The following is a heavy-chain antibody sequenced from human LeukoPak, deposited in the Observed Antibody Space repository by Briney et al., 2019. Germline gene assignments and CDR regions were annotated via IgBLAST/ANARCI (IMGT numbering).Heavy chain of an antibody. D-gene: IGHD6-6*01. Sequence: SETLSLTCTVSGGSISSSSYYWGWIRQPPRKGLEWIGSIYYSGSTYYNPSLKSRVTISVDTSKNQFSLKLSSVTAADTAVYYCARHEEPRFVSSSFPGPGRQFDYWGQGTLVTVSS. CDR1: GGSISSSSYY. J-gene: IGHJ4*02. CDR2: IYYSGST. CDR3: ARHEEPRFVSSSFPGPGRQFDY. V-gene: IGHV4-39*01.